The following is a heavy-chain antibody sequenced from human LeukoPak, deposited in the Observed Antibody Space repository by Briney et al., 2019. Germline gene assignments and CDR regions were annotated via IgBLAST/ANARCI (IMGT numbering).Heavy chain of an antibody. D-gene: IGHD6-19*01. CDR3: ARKSLGYWYFDL. CDR2: IYYGGSP. J-gene: IGHJ2*01. CDR1: GASISRHY. V-gene: IGHV4-59*08. Sequence: NPSETLSLTCTVSGASISRHYWSWIRQPPGKGLEWIGYIYYGGSPSYNPSLKSRVTISVDTSKNQFSLRLSSVTAADTAVYYCARKSLGYWYFDLWGRGTLVTVSS.